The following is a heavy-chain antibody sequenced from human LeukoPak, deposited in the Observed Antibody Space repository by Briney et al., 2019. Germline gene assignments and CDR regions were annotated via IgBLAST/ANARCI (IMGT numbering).Heavy chain of an antibody. CDR1: GYTFTGYY. D-gene: IGHD2-2*01. CDR2: INPNSGGT. J-gene: IGHJ4*02. Sequence: ASVKVSCKASGYTFTGYYMHWVRQAPGPRLEWTGWINPNSGGTNYAQKFQGRVTMTRDTSISTAYMELSRLTSDDTAVYYCARGRGSTSSNFDQWGQGTLVTVSS. CDR3: ARGRGSTSSNFDQ. V-gene: IGHV1-2*02.